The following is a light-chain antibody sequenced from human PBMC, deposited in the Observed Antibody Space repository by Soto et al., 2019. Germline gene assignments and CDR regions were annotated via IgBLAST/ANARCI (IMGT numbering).Light chain of an antibody. V-gene: IGKV3-11*01. CDR2: LTS. CDR1: QAVNTR. J-gene: IGKJ1*01. Sequence: EIVLTQSPSTLSSFPGDRVTLSCRASQAVNTRLALYQHKPGPAPRLLIYLTSNRAAGIPARFSGSGSGTDFTLTISDVEPEDFAVYYCHQRQSWPRTFGQGTKVDIK. CDR3: HQRQSWPRT.